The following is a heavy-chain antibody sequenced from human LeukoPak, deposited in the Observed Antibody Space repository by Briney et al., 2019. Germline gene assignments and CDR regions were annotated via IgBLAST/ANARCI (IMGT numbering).Heavy chain of an antibody. J-gene: IGHJ4*02. CDR1: GYTFTVYY. CDR3: ARGTYCDGDCPDY. Sequence: ASVRVSCKASGYTFTVYYMHWVRQAPGQGLEWMGWINPNSGGTNYAQTFQGRVTMTRDTSTSTAYMELSSLRSDDSAVYYCARGTYCDGDCPDYWGQGTLVTVSS. D-gene: IGHD2-21*02. CDR2: INPNSGGT. V-gene: IGHV1-2*02.